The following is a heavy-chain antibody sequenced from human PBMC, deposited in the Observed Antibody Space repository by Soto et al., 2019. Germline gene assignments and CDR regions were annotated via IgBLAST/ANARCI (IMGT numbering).Heavy chain of an antibody. J-gene: IGHJ4*02. CDR2: INAGNGNT. CDR1: GYTFTSYA. CDR3: ARAYDYVWGSYRTFDY. Sequence: ASVKVSCKASGYTFTSYAMHWVRQAPGQRLEWMGWINAGNGNTKYSQKLQGRVTMTTDTSTSTAYMELRSLRSDDTAVYYCARAYDYVWGSYRTFDYWGQGTLVTVSS. D-gene: IGHD3-16*02. V-gene: IGHV1-3*01.